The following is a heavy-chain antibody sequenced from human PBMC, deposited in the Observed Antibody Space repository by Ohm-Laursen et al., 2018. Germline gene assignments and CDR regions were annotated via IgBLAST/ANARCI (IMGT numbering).Heavy chain of an antibody. V-gene: IGHV3-48*03. CDR2: TSSSGSTI. CDR1: GFTFSNYE. CDR3: ARDESRFGESAFDH. Sequence: SLRLSCAASGFTFSNYEMNWVRQAQGKGLEWVSFTSSSGSTINYADSVKGRFTISRDNARNLLFFQMNSLTAEDTAVYYCARDESRFGESAFDHWGQGTLVTVSS. J-gene: IGHJ4*02. D-gene: IGHD3-10*01.